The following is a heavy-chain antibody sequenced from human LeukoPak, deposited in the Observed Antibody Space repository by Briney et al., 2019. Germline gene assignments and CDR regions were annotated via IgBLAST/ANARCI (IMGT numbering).Heavy chain of an antibody. J-gene: IGHJ4*02. CDR1: GYSFTTYW. CDR2: IDPSDSYT. V-gene: IGHV5-10-1*01. Sequence: RGESLKISCKGSGYSFTTYWITWVRQMPGKGLEWMGRIDPSDSYTNYSPSFQGHVTISSDKSISTAYLQWSSLKASDTAMYYCARLNGGYDADYWGQGTLVTVSS. CDR3: ARLNGGYDADY. D-gene: IGHD5-12*01.